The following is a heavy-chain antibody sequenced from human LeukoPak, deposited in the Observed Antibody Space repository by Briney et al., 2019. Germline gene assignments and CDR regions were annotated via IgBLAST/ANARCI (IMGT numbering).Heavy chain of an antibody. V-gene: IGHV3-7*04. CDR2: INPDGSDQ. Sequence: GGSLRLSCAASGFTFSGSWMTWVRRAPGKGPEWVANINPDGSDQNYVDSVKGRFTISRDNAKNTLYLQMSSLRAEDTAVYYCARGDYYHVYWGQGTLVTVSS. CDR3: ARGDYYHVY. D-gene: IGHD1-26*01. CDR1: GFTFSGSW. J-gene: IGHJ4*02.